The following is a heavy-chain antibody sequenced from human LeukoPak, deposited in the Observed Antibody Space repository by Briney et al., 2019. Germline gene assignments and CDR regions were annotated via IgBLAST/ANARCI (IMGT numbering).Heavy chain of an antibody. Sequence: GGSLRLSCEASGFTFSSYSMNWVRQAPGKGLEWVSHISSSVTTVYYADSVRGRFTLSRDNAKNSVSLQMNSLRAEDTAVYYCARDKRKGIVGSTKSYFDYWGQGTLVTVSS. CDR2: ISSSVTTV. CDR3: ARDKRKGIVGSTKSYFDY. D-gene: IGHD1-26*01. CDR1: GFTFSSYS. V-gene: IGHV3-48*04. J-gene: IGHJ4*02.